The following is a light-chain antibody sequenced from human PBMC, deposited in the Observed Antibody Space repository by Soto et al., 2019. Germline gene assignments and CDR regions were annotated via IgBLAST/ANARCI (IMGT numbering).Light chain of an antibody. CDR3: MQALQTPIT. CDR2: LGS. Sequence: EIVMTQSPLSLPVTPGEPASSSCRSSQSLLHSDGYNYLDWYLQKPGQSPQLLIYLGSNRASGVPDRFSGSGSSTDFTLKISRVEAEDVGVYYCMQALQTPITFGQGTRLEIK. V-gene: IGKV2-28*01. J-gene: IGKJ5*01. CDR1: QSLLHSDGYNY.